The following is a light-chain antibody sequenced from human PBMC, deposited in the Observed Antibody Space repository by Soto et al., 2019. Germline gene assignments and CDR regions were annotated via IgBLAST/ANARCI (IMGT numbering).Light chain of an antibody. V-gene: IGKV3-11*01. CDR3: EQPIIWLR. CDR1: QSVSSY. CDR2: DAS. J-gene: IGKJ4*02. Sequence: QSEATAPLSPEERATISCRASQSVSSYLAWYQQKPGQAPRLLIYDASNRATGIPARFSGSGSGTDFTLTISSLEPEDFAVYYCEQPIIWLRFGGVTMLDIK.